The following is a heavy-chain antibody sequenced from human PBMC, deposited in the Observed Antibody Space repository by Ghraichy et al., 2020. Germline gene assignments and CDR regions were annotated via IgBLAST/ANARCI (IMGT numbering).Heavy chain of an antibody. CDR3: AREGGRDGRGGHFDY. CDR2: MSTSGTTI. CDR1: GFTVTSYE. D-gene: IGHD3-10*01. V-gene: IGHV3-48*03. J-gene: IGHJ4*02. Sequence: GGSLRLSCAVSGFTVTSYEMNWVRQAPGKGLEWVSYMSTSGTTIFYADSVKGRFTVSRDIAKNSLYLQMNSLTGEDTAVYYCAREGGRDGRGGHFDYWGQGTLVTVSS.